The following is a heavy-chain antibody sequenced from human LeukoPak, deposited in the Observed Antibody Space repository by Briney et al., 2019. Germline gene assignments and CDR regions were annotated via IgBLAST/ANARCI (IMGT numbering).Heavy chain of an antibody. J-gene: IGHJ4*02. CDR3: ARHRAAGWFGELLPIDY. D-gene: IGHD3-10*01. CDR1: GYSISSGYY. CDR2: IYHSGST. Sequence: SETLSLTCAVSGYSISSGYYWGWIRQPPGKGLEWIGSIYHSGSTYYNPPLKSRVTISVDTSKNQFSLKLSSVTAADTAVYYCARHRAAGWFGELLPIDYWGQGTLVTASS. V-gene: IGHV4-38-2*01.